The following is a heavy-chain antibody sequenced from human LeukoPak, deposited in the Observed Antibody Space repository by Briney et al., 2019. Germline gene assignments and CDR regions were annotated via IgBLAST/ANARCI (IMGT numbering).Heavy chain of an antibody. CDR1: GYTFTGYY. D-gene: IGHD3-22*01. CDR2: INPNSGGT. CDR3: ARRLDGYYYDSSGSIYYYYYYMDV. J-gene: IGHJ6*03. Sequence: ASVKVSCKASGYTFTGYYMHWVRQAPGQGLEWMGWINPNSGGTNYAQKFQGRVTMTRDTSISTAYMELSRLRPDDTAVYYCARRLDGYYYDSSGSIYYYYYYMDVWGKGTTVTVSS. V-gene: IGHV1-2*02.